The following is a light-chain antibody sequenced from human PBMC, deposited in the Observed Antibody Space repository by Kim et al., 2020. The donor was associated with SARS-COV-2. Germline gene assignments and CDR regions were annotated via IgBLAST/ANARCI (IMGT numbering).Light chain of an antibody. CDR1: QDISSY. J-gene: IGKJ4*01. CDR2: AAS. CDR3: QQLNSYPLT. V-gene: IGKV1-9*01. Sequence: IQLTQSPSSLSASVGDRVTITCRASQDISSYLAWYQQKPGKAPKLLIYAASTLQSGVPSRFSGSGSGTDFTLTISSLRPEDFATYYCQQLNSYPLTFGGGTKVEI.